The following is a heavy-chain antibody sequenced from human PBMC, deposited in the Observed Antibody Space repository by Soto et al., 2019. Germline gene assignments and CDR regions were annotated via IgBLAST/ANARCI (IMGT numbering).Heavy chain of an antibody. CDR2: IWYDGSNK. Sequence: PGGSLRLSCAASGFTFSSYGMHWVRQAPGKGLEWVAVIWYDGSNKYYADSVKGRFTISRDNSKNTLYLQMNSLRAEDTAVYYCARALGGITIFGVVPAYMDVWGKGTTVTVSS. V-gene: IGHV3-33*01. J-gene: IGHJ6*03. D-gene: IGHD3-3*01. CDR1: GFTFSSYG. CDR3: ARALGGITIFGVVPAYMDV.